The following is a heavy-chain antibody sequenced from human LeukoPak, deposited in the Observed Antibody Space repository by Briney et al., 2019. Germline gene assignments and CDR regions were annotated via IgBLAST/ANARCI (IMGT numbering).Heavy chain of an antibody. V-gene: IGHV3-21*01. Sequence: PGGSLRLSCAASGFTFGSYSMNWVRQAPGKGLEWVSSISRSSDYTYYADSVKGRFTISRDNAKNSLYLQMNSLRAEDTAVYYCAVAGLSYWYFDLWGRGTLVTVSS. D-gene: IGHD6-19*01. CDR3: AVAGLSYWYFDL. CDR1: GFTFGSYS. CDR2: ISRSSDYT. J-gene: IGHJ2*01.